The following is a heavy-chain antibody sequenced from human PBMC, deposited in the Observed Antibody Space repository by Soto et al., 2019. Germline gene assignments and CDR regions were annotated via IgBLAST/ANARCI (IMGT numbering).Heavy chain of an antibody. J-gene: IGHJ5*02. CDR1: GYDFSTYW. D-gene: IGHD3-10*01. CDR2: IDPSDSHT. Sequence: GESLKISCKGSGYDFSTYWISWVRQTPGKGLEWMGRIDPSDSHTNYSPSFEGHVTIAVDKSINTAYLQWSRLKASDSGIYYCARMVRGVIINDRFDTWGQGTLVTVSS. CDR3: ARMVRGVIINDRFDT. V-gene: IGHV5-10-1*01.